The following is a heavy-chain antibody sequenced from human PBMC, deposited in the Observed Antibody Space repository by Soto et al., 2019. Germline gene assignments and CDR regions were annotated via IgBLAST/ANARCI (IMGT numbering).Heavy chain of an antibody. CDR2: INAGNGNT. J-gene: IGHJ5*02. D-gene: IGHD6-19*01. Sequence: GASVKVSCKASGYTFTSYAMHWVRQAPGQRLEWMGWINAGNGNTKYSQKFQGRVTITRDTSASTAYMELSSLRSENTAVYYCARSPHPFSSGWYGWFDPWGQGTLVTVSS. CDR1: GYTFTSYA. CDR3: ARSPHPFSSGWYGWFDP. V-gene: IGHV1-3*01.